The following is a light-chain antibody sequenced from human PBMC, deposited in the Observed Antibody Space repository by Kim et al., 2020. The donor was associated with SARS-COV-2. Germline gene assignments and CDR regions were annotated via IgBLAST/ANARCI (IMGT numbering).Light chain of an antibody. CDR3: QAWDSYWV. CDR1: KLGDKY. CDR2: QDS. Sequence: SYELTQPPSVSVSPGQTASITCSGDKLGDKYACWYQQKPGQSPVLVIYQDSKRPSGVPERFSGSNSGNTATLTISGTQAMDEADYYRQAWDSYWVFGGGTQLTVL. V-gene: IGLV3-1*01. J-gene: IGLJ3*02.